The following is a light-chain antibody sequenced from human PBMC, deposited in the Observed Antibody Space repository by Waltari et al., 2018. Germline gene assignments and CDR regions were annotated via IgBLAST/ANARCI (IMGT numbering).Light chain of an antibody. V-gene: IGKV3-15*01. CDR1: ESISIS. J-gene: IGKJ4*01. Sequence: EIVMTQSPATLSVSPGERATLSCRASESISISVAWYQQKPGQAARLLIFRASTRATGIPARFSGSGSGTEFTLTISSLQSEDCAVYYCQQYNDWPLTFGGGTKVEIK. CDR3: QQYNDWPLT. CDR2: RAS.